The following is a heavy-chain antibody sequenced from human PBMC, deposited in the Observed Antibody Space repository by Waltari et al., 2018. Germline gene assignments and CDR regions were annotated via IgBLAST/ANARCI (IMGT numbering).Heavy chain of an antibody. Sequence: QLQLQESGPGLVKPSETLSLTCTVSGGSISSSSYYWGWIRQPPGKGLEWIGSIYYSGSTSYNPSLKSRVTISVDTSKNQFSLKLSSVTAADTAVYYCARHVGYSSGWYPGDYGMDVWGQGTTVTVSS. V-gene: IGHV4-39*01. J-gene: IGHJ6*02. D-gene: IGHD6-19*01. CDR1: GGSISSSSYY. CDR3: ARHVGYSSGWYPGDYGMDV. CDR2: IYYSGST.